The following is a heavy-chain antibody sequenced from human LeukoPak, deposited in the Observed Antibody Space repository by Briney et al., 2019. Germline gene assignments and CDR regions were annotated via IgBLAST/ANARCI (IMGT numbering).Heavy chain of an antibody. CDR3: ATYTHWVAGDV. CDR1: GFTFSDSW. V-gene: IGHV3-7*01. J-gene: IGHJ6*02. D-gene: IGHD3-16*01. Sequence: GSLRLSCAASGFTFSDSWMSWVRQAPGKGMEWVANMNQDGSEKDYVDSVKGRFTISRDNARNSLYLQMGSLRAEDTAVYYCATYTHWVAGDVWGQGTTVTVSS. CDR2: MNQDGSEK.